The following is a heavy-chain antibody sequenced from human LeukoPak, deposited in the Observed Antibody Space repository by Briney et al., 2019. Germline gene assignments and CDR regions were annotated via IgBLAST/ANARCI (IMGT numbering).Heavy chain of an antibody. CDR1: GGSISTYY. Sequence: SETLSLTCTVSGGSISTYYWSWIRQPAGEGLEWIGRIYTTGTANYNPSLKSRVTMSVDTSKSQFSLKLSSVTAADTAVYYCARGSTIVVFDYWGQGTLVTVSS. CDR2: IYTTGTA. D-gene: IGHD2-15*01. CDR3: ARGSTIVVFDY. V-gene: IGHV4-4*07. J-gene: IGHJ4*02.